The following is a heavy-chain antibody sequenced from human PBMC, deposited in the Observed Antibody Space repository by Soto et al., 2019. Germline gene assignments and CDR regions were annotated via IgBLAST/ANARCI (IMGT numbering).Heavy chain of an antibody. V-gene: IGHV1-18*04. J-gene: IGHJ4*02. Sequence: QVPLVQSGAEVKKPGASVKVSCKASGYTFTTYGISWVRQAPGQGLEWMGWISTYNGNTNYEQKLQGRVTLTTDTLTSTAYMELRSLRSDDTAVYYCARRGAYCSGGTCYHFDYWGQGTLVTVSS. D-gene: IGHD2-15*01. CDR1: GYTFTTYG. CDR3: ARRGAYCSGGTCYHFDY. CDR2: ISTYNGNT.